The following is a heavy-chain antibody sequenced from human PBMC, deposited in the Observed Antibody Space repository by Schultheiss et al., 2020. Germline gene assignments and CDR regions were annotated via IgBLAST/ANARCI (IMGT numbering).Heavy chain of an antibody. D-gene: IGHD6-19*01. Sequence: SETLSLTCAVSGGSISSSNWWSWIRQHPGKGLEWIGYIYYSGSTYYNPSLKSRVTISVDTSKNQFSLKLSSVTAADTAVYYCGTQITKAVAGTEDAFDIWGQGTMVTVSS. V-gene: IGHV4-31*11. CDR2: IYYSGST. J-gene: IGHJ3*02. CDR1: GGSISSSNW. CDR3: GTQITKAVAGTEDAFDI.